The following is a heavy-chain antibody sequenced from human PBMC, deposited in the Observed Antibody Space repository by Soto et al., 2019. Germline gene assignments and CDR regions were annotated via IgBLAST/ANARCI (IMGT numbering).Heavy chain of an antibody. CDR3: ARGGRYYYGSGSYYNVGYYYGMDV. J-gene: IGHJ6*02. CDR1: GYSFTSYW. Sequence: SLKISCKGSGYSFTSYWIGWVRQMPGKGLEWMGIIYPGDSDTRYSPSFQGQVTISADKSISTAYLQWSSLKASDTAMYYCARGGRYYYGSGSYYNVGYYYGMDVWGQGTTVTVSS. CDR2: IYPGDSDT. D-gene: IGHD3-10*01. V-gene: IGHV5-51*01.